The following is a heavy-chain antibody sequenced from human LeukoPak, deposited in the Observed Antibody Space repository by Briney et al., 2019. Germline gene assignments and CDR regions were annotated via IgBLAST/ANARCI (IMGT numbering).Heavy chain of an antibody. J-gene: IGHJ6*03. CDR2: INPNSGGT. CDR3: ARDFRVAAHAIILYYYYYMDV. V-gene: IGHV1-2*02. D-gene: IGHD2-15*01. Sequence: APVKVSCKASGYTFTGYYMHWARQAPGQGLEWMGWINPNSGGTNYAQKFQGRVTMTRDTSISTAYMELSRLRSDDTAVYYCARDFRVAAHAIILYYYYYMDVWGKGTTVTVSS. CDR1: GYTFTGYY.